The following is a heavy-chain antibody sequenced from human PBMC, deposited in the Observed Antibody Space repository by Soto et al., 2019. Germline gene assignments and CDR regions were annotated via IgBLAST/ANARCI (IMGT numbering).Heavy chain of an antibody. CDR3: AVVDSTGNWFDP. Sequence: SETLSLTCTVSGGSISSYYWSWLRQPPGKGLDFIGSMYYSGTTYYNPSLKNRITISVDTSKNQFSLKLISVTAADTAVYYCAVVDSTGNWFDPWGQGALVTVSS. V-gene: IGHV4-59*05. D-gene: IGHD3-22*01. CDR1: GGSISSYY. CDR2: MYYSGTT. J-gene: IGHJ5*02.